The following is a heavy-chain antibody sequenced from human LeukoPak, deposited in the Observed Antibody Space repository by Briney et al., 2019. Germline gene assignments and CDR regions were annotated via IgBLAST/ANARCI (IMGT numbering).Heavy chain of an antibody. CDR2: INSDGSSK. Sequence: PGGSLRLSCAASGFTFSTSWLHWVRQAPGKGLVWVSRINSDGSSKTYADSVKGRFTISRDNPKNTLYLQMNSLRAEDTAVYYCVRDHYYSMDVWGQGTTVTVS. CDR3: VRDHYYSMDV. V-gene: IGHV3-74*03. J-gene: IGHJ6*02. CDR1: GFTFSTSW.